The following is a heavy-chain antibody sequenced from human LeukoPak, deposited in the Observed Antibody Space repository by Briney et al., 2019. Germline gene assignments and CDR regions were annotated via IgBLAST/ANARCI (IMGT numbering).Heavy chain of an antibody. CDR2: ISPYNDNT. J-gene: IGHJ4*02. CDR3: TRTVLDCKNGVCYDY. D-gene: IGHD2-8*01. V-gene: IGHV1-18*01. Sequence: ASVKVSCKASGYTFTSYGISWVRQAPGQGLEWMGWISPYNDNTYYAQKLQGRVTVTTDTSTSTAYMELRSLRSDDTAVYYCTRTVLDCKNGVCYDYWGQGTLVPVSS. CDR1: GYTFTSYG.